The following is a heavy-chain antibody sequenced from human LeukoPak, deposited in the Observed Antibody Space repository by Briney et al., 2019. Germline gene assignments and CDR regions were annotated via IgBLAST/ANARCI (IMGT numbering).Heavy chain of an antibody. J-gene: IGHJ4*02. V-gene: IGHV1-46*01. D-gene: IGHD3-22*01. Sequence: ASVKVSCKASGYTFTSYYMHWVRQAAGQGLEWMGIINPSGGSTSYAQKFQGRVTMTRDMSTSTVYMELSSLRSEDTAVYYCARAYYYDSSGYYWGLPPYYFDYWGQGTPVTVSS. CDR1: GYTFTSYY. CDR2: INPSGGST. CDR3: ARAYYYDSSGYYWGLPPYYFDY.